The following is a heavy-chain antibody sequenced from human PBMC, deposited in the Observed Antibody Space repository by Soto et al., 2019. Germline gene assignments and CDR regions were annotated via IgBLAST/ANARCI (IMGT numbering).Heavy chain of an antibody. CDR3: ARRALTGHWFDP. D-gene: IGHD3-9*01. J-gene: IGHJ5*02. V-gene: IGHV1-18*01. CDR1: GYTFTSYV. Sequence: GASVKVSCKASGYTFTSYVISWVRHAPGQGLEWMGWISAYNGNTNYAQKLQGRVTMTTDTSTSTAYMELRSLRSDDTAVYYCARRALTGHWFDPWGQGALITVSS. CDR2: ISAYNGNT.